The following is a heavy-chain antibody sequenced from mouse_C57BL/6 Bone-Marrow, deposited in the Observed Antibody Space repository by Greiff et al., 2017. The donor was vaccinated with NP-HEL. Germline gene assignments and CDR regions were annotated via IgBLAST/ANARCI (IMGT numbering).Heavy chain of an antibody. CDR2: IDPSDSYT. CDR1: GYTFTSYW. V-gene: IGHV1-59*01. Sequence: VKLLESGAELVRPGTSVKLSCKASGYTFTSYWMHWVKQRPGQGLEWIGVIDPSDSYTNYNQKFKGKATLTVDTSSSTAYMQLSSLTSEDSAVYYCAREDYDGWGQGTLVTVSA. CDR3: AREDYDG. D-gene: IGHD2-4*01. J-gene: IGHJ3*02.